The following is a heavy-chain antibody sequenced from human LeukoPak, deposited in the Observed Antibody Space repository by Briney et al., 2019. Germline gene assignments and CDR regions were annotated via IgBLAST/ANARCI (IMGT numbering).Heavy chain of an antibody. V-gene: IGHV3-74*01. CDR2: IRSDGGTI. Sequence: GGSLRLSCAASGFTFSNHWMHWVRQTPGKGLVWVPRIRSDGGTIDYADSVRGRFTISRDNAKNTLSLQMNSLRAEDTAVYYCARETTASGNFFDSWGQGTLVTVSS. CDR3: ARETTASGNFFDS. J-gene: IGHJ4*02. D-gene: IGHD4-17*01. CDR1: GFTFSNHW.